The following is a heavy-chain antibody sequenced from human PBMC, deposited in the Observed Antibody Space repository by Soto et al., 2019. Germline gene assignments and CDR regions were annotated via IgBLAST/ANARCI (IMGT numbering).Heavy chain of an antibody. Sequence: ASVKVSCKASGGTFSSYTISWVRQAPGQGLEWMGRIIPILGMANYAQKFQGRVTITADKSTSTAYMELSSLRSEDTAVYYCATMGDYDILTGRNWFDPWGQGTLVTVSS. CDR1: GGTFSSYT. J-gene: IGHJ5*02. CDR2: IIPILGMA. CDR3: ATMGDYDILTGRNWFDP. V-gene: IGHV1-69*02. D-gene: IGHD3-9*01.